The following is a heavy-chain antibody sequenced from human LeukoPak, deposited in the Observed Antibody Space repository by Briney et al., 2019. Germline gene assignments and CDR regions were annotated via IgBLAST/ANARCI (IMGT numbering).Heavy chain of an antibody. V-gene: IGHV1-8*03. CDR2: MNPNSGNT. D-gene: IGHD1-26*01. J-gene: IGHJ4*02. CDR1: GYIFTRYD. CDR3: ARVDGSADY. Sequence: ASVKVSCKASGYIFTRYDINWVRQATGQGLEWMGWMNPNSGNTGYAQKFQGRVTITGNTSISTAYMELSSLRSEDTAVYYCARVDGSADYWGQGTLVTVSS.